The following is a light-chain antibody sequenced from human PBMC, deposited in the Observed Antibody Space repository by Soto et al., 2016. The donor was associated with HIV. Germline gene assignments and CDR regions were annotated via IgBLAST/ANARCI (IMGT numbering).Light chain of an antibody. Sequence: YVLTQPPSISVAPGKTATITCGGDNIGRKSMNWYQQKPGQAPVLVVYDDSDRPSGIPERFSGSNSGNTATLSISRVEAGDEADYYCQVWDASTDLVVFGGGTKLTVL. J-gene: IGLJ2*01. V-gene: IGLV3-21*03. CDR1: NIGRKS. CDR2: DDS. CDR3: QVWDASTDLVV.